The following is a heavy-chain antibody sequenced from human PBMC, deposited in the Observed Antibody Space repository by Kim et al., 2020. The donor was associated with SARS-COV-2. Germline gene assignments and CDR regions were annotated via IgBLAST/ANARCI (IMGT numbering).Heavy chain of an antibody. J-gene: IGHJ4*02. CDR3: AREGDYGDPPLGY. Sequence: GGSLRLSCAASGFTFSSYSMNWVRQAPGKGLEWVSSISSSSSYIYYADSVKGRFTISRDNAKNSLYLQMNSLRAEDTAVYYCAREGDYGDPPLGYWGQGTLVTVSS. V-gene: IGHV3-21*01. CDR2: ISSSSSYI. D-gene: IGHD4-17*01. CDR1: GFTFSSYS.